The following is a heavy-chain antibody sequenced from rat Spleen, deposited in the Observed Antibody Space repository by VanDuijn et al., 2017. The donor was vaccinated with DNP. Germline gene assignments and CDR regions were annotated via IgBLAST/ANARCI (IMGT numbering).Heavy chain of an antibody. D-gene: IGHD4-3*01. J-gene: IGHJ2*01. CDR1: GFTFRDYN. CDR2: IGSDGYAP. Sequence: EVQLVESGGGLVQPGRSLKLSCAASGFTFRDYNMAWVRQAPTRGLEWVAYIGSDGYAPYYGVSVKGRFTISRDNAKSTLYLQMNSLRSEDMATYYCVRWNSGHFDYWGQGVMVTVSS. CDR3: VRWNSGHFDY. V-gene: IGHV5-22*01.